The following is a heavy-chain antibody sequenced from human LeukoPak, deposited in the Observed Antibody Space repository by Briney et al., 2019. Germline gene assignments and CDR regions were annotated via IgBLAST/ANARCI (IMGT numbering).Heavy chain of an antibody. Sequence: GGSLRLSCAASGFTFSSYRMNWVRQAPGKGLEWVSSISSSSSYIYYADSMKGRFTISRDNAKNSLYLQMNSLRAEDTAVYYCASGAYCSGSNCYIAEYLEHWGQGTLVTVSS. CDR2: ISSSSSYI. J-gene: IGHJ1*01. V-gene: IGHV3-21*01. D-gene: IGHD2-15*01. CDR1: GFTFSSYR. CDR3: ASGAYCSGSNCYIAEYLEH.